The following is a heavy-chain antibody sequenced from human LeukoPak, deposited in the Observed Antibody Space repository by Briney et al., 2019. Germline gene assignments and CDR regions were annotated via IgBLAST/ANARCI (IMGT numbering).Heavy chain of an antibody. V-gene: IGHV3-53*01. CDR1: GFTVSSNY. CDR2: IYRGGST. Sequence: GRSLRLSCAASGFTVSSNYMSWVRQAPGQGLEWVSVIYRGGSTYYADSVKGRFTISRDNSKNTMYLQMNSLRAEDTAVYYCARDPPMVRGVANDYWGQGTLVTVSS. D-gene: IGHD3-10*01. CDR3: ARDPPMVRGVANDY. J-gene: IGHJ4*02.